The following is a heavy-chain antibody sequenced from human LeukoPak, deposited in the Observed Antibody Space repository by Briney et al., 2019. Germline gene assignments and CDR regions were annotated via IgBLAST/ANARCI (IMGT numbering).Heavy chain of an antibody. CDR2: INAANGNT. D-gene: IGHD6-19*01. CDR1: GFTFTTYT. Sequence: GASVEVSCKTSGFTFTTYTVHWVRQAPGQRLEWMGWINAANGNTQYSQKFQGRVTITRDTSASTAYMELSSLRSEDTAVYYCARGAPIRVAVAATFDPWGQGTLDTVSS. CDR3: ARGAPIRVAVAATFDP. J-gene: IGHJ5*02. V-gene: IGHV1-3*01.